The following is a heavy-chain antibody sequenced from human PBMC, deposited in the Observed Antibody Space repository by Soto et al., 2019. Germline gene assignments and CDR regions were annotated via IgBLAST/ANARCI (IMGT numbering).Heavy chain of an antibody. D-gene: IGHD6-6*01. V-gene: IGHV4-34*01. CDR3: ARVLAARASRDFDY. Sequence: QVQLQQWGAGLLKPSETLSLTCAVYGGSFSTDYWSWIRQPPGKGLEWIGETNPSGGTNSTPSLKSRVTISVATSTNQFSLKLSSVTAADTAVYYCARVLAARASRDFDYWVQGTLVTVSS. J-gene: IGHJ4*02. CDR1: GGSFSTDY. CDR2: TNPSGGT.